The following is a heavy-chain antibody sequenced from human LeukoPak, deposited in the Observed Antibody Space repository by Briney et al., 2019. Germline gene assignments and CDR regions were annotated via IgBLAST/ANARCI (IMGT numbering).Heavy chain of an antibody. V-gene: IGHV5-51*01. CDR1: GYNFTSYW. J-gene: IGHJ6*02. D-gene: IGHD2-2*01. CDR2: IYPGDSDT. CDR3: AKSVTYCSSTSCYAYYYYAMDV. Sequence: GESLQISCKGSGYNFTSYWIGWVRQMPGKGLEWMGIIYPGDSDTRYSPSFQGQVTISADKSISTAYLQWSSLKASDTAMYYCAKSVTYCSSTSCYAYYYYAMDVWGQGTTVTVSS.